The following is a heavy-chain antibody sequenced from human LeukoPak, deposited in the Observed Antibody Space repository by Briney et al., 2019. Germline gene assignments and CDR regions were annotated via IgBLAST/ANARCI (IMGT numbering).Heavy chain of an antibody. CDR3: ARDPRITIFGVVTSYYFDY. CDR1: GFTFSSHG. V-gene: IGHV3-30*03. CDR2: ISYDGSNK. Sequence: GGSLRLSCAASGFTFSSHGMHWVRQAPGKGLEWVAVISYDGSNKYYADSVKGRFTISRDNSKNTLYLQMNSLRAEDTAVYYCARDPRITIFGVVTSYYFDYWGQGTLVTVSS. D-gene: IGHD3-3*01. J-gene: IGHJ4*02.